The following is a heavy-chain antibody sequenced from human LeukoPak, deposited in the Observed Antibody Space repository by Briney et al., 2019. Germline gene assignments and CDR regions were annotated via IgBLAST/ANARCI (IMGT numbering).Heavy chain of an antibody. Sequence: GGSLRLSCATSGFTFDDYAMHWVRQAPGKGLEWVARISWNSDTLAYADSVLGRFTISRDNARNSLFLQMDSLKTEDTAVYFCARNRNSGGVTWFYFDYWGPGTLVTVSS. D-gene: IGHD1-14*01. V-gene: IGHV3-9*01. CDR3: ARNRNSGGVTWFYFDY. J-gene: IGHJ4*02. CDR2: ISWNSDTL. CDR1: GFTFDDYA.